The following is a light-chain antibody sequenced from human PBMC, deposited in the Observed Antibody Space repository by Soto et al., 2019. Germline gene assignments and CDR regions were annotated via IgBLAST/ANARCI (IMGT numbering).Light chain of an antibody. V-gene: IGKV3-11*01. CDR1: QSVSSY. CDR3: QQRSNWH. J-gene: IGKJ5*01. CDR2: GAS. Sequence: EIVLTQSPSTLALSPSKKXSLSCRASQSVSSYLAWYQQKPGQAPRLLIYGASNRATGIPARFSGSGSGTDFTLTISSLEPEDFAVYYCQQRSNWHFGQGTRLEIK.